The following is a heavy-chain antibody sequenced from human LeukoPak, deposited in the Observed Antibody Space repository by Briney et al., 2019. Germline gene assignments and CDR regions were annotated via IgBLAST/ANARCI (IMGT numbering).Heavy chain of an antibody. J-gene: IGHJ4*02. CDR2: IYYSGST. Sequence: SETLSLTCTVSGGSISSYYWSWIRQPPGKGLEWIGYIYYSGSTNYNPSLKSRVTISVDTSKNQFSLKLSSVTAADTAVYYCARVGGVVVPAAPYFDYWGQGTLVTVSS. CDR3: ARVGGVVVPAAPYFDY. D-gene: IGHD2-2*01. CDR1: GGSISSYY. V-gene: IGHV4-59*01.